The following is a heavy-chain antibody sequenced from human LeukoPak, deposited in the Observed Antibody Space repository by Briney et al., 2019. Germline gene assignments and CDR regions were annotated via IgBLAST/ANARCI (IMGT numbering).Heavy chain of an antibody. CDR2: ISGSGRTT. CDR3: AKEGSSTWTYYFDC. CDR1: GFTFSSYT. V-gene: IGHV3-23*01. Sequence: GGSLRLSCAASGFTFSSYTMNWVRQAPGKGLEWVSGISGSGRTTYYADSVKGRFTISRDNSKNTLYLEMNSLRVEDTAVYYCAKEGSSTWTYYFDCWGQGILVTVSS. J-gene: IGHJ4*02. D-gene: IGHD2-2*01.